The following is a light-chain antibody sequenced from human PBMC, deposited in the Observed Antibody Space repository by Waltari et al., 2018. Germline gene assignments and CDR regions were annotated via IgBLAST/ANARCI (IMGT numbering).Light chain of an antibody. CDR3: QQYNSWPPYT. V-gene: IGKV3-15*01. CDR2: GAS. CDR1: QGVSSN. J-gene: IGKJ2*01. Sequence: EIVMTQSPATLSVSPGERATFSCRASQGVSSNLAWYQQKPGQAPRLLIYGASSRATGIPGRFSGSGSGTDFTLTISSLQSEDFAVYYCQQYNSWPPYTFGQGTKLQIK.